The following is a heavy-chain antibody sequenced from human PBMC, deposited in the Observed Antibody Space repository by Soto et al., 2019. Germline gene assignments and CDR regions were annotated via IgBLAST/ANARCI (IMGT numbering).Heavy chain of an antibody. D-gene: IGHD2-2*01. CDR2: IYPGDSDT. J-gene: IGHJ4*02. Sequence: ESLKISCKGYGYTFINYWIASVRKMPGKGLEWIGIIYPGDSDTIYSPSFQGQDTISADKSINTAYLHWSSLKASDTATYYCARHAAYCSSTTCSQNDYWGQGTLVTVSS. V-gene: IGHV5-51*01. CDR3: ARHAAYCSSTTCSQNDY. CDR1: GYTFINYW.